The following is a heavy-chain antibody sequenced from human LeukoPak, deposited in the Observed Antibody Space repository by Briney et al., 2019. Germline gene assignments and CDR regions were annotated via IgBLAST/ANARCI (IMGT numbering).Heavy chain of an antibody. J-gene: IGHJ3*02. CDR2: ISSSSYI. D-gene: IGHD3-22*01. Sequence: GGSLRLSCAASGFTFSSYSMNWVRQAPGKGLEWVSSISSSSYIYYADSVKGRFTISRDNAKNSLYLQMNSLRAEDTAVYYCARTRYYYDSSGYYYGGAFDIWGQGTMVTVSS. CDR3: ARTRYYYDSSGYYYGGAFDI. V-gene: IGHV3-21*01. CDR1: GFTFSSYS.